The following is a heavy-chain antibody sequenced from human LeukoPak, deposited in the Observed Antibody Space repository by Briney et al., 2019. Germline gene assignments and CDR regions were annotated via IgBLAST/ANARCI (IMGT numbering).Heavy chain of an antibody. CDR3: ARDLSVTAKFDY. CDR1: GYSISSGSY. Sequence: SETLSLTCAVSGYSISSGSYWGWSRQPPGRGLEGIGSIFHSGTTYHNPSLKSRVTISVDTSKNQVSLKLSSVTAADTAVYYCARDLSVTAKFDYWGQGTLVTVSS. J-gene: IGHJ4*02. CDR2: IFHSGTT. D-gene: IGHD5-18*01. V-gene: IGHV4-38-2*02.